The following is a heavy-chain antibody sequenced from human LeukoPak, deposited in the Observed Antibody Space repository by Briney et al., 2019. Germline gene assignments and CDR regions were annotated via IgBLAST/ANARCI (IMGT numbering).Heavy chain of an antibody. CDR2: ISAYYGNT. D-gene: IGHD1-26*01. J-gene: IGHJ6*02. CDR1: GYTFTNYG. CDR3: ARGGATVGMDV. Sequence: ASVNVSCKAYGYTFTNYGISWVRPAPGQGLEWMGWISAYYGNTKYAQKLQGRVTVTTDTSTSTAYMELRSLRSDDTAVYYCARGGATVGMDVWGQGTTVTVSS. V-gene: IGHV1-18*01.